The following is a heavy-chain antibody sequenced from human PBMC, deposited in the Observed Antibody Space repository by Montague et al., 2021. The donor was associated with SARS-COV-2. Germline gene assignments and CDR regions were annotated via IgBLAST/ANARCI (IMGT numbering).Heavy chain of an antibody. V-gene: IGHV2-70*11. J-gene: IGHJ5*02. D-gene: IGHD6-13*01. Sequence: PALVKPTQTLTLTCTFSGFSLSTSGMCVSWIRQPPGKALEWLARIGWDDDKYYSTSLKTRLTISKDTSKNQVVLTMTNMDPVDTATYYCARILVAAAGSPFDAWGQGTLVTVSA. CDR1: GFSLSTSGMC. CDR2: IGWDDDK. CDR3: ARILVAAAGSPFDA.